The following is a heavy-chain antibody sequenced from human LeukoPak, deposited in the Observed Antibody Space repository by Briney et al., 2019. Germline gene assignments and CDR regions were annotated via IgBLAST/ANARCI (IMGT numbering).Heavy chain of an antibody. CDR3: ARTGSTVTMLYPFDH. J-gene: IGHJ4*02. V-gene: IGHV4-59*01. Sequence: SETLSLTCTVSGGSISSYYWTWIRQPPGEGLEWIAYIYDSGSANYNPSLKSRVTISVDTSKNQFSLKLSSVTAADTAVYYCARTGSTVTMLYPFDHWGQGTLVTVSS. CDR1: GGSISSYY. CDR2: IYDSGSA. D-gene: IGHD4-17*01.